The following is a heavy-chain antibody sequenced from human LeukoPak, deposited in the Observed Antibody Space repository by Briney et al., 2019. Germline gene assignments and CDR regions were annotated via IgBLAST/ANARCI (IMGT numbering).Heavy chain of an antibody. CDR3: ARDLSGVTIFGVVNRWFDP. CDR1: GGSISSYY. Sequence: SETLSLTCTVSGGSISSYYWSWIRQPPGKGLEWIGYIYYSGSTNYNPSLKSRVTISVDTSKNQFSLKLSSVTAADTAVYYCARDLSGVTIFGVVNRWFDPWGQGTLVTVSS. J-gene: IGHJ5*02. V-gene: IGHV4-59*01. D-gene: IGHD3-3*01. CDR2: IYYSGST.